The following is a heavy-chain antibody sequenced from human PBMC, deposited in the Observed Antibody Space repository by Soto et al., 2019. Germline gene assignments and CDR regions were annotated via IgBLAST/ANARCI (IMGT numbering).Heavy chain of an antibody. CDR1: GGSISSSNW. J-gene: IGHJ4*02. CDR3: AGLAVAGTPYCDC. D-gene: IGHD6-19*01. CDR2: IYHSGST. Sequence: QVQLQESGPGLVKPSGTLSLTCAVSGGSISSSNWWSWVRQPPGKGLEWIGEIYHSGSTNSNPSQKCRVAIAVDTSKNQFSLKLSSVTAADTAVYYCAGLAVAGTPYCDCWGQGTLVTVSS. V-gene: IGHV4-4*02.